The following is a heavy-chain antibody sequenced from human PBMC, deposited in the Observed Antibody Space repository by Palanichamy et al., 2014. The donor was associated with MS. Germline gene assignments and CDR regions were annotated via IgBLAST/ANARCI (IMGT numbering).Heavy chain of an antibody. Sequence: QLVESGGGLVQPGGSLRLSCVASGFTFSDYTMHWVRQAPGKGLEWVSYISSSSGAIKYADSVKGRFTISRDNAKNALYLQMNSLRDEDTAVYYCASLYSRSSDFDYWGQGTPVTVSS. D-gene: IGHD6-6*01. J-gene: IGHJ4*02. CDR2: ISSSSGAI. CDR1: GFTFSDYT. V-gene: IGHV3-48*02. CDR3: ASLYSRSSDFDY.